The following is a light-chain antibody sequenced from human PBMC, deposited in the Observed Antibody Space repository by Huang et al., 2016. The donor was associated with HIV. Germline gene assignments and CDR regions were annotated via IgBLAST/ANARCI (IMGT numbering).Light chain of an antibody. V-gene: IGKV1-6*01. CDR3: LQDYTYPWT. J-gene: IGKJ1*01. Sequence: AIQMTQSPASLSASVGDRFTIPCRASQDIGNDLGWYQQRLGKAPKLLVSTASHLQSGVPSRFTGSGSGTHFTLTISGLQPEDFATYYCLQDYTYPWTFGQGTKVEI. CDR2: TAS. CDR1: QDIGND.